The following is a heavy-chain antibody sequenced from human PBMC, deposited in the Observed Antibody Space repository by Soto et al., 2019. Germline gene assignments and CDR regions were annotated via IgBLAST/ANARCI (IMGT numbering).Heavy chain of an antibody. Sequence: SETLSLTCTVSGGSISRCGYYWIWIRQHPGKGLEWIGYIYYSVSTYYNPSLKSRVTISVDTSKNQFSLKLSSVTAADTAVYYFARDYGAYVLSDYMDVWGKGTTVTVSS. CDR1: GGSISRCGYY. CDR3: ARDYGAYVLSDYMDV. D-gene: IGHD4-17*01. V-gene: IGHV4-61*08. CDR2: IYYSVST. J-gene: IGHJ6*03.